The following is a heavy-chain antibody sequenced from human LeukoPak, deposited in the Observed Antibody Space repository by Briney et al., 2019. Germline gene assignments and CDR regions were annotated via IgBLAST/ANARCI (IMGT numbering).Heavy chain of an antibody. D-gene: IGHD6-13*01. Sequence: GGSLRLSCTVSGFTVSSNSMSWVRQAPGKGLEWVSFIYSDNTHYSDSVKGRFTISRDNSKNTLYLQMNSLRAEDTAVYYCAKRLSSSSTWYYFDYWGQGTLVTVSS. CDR2: IYSDNT. CDR1: GFTVSSNS. V-gene: IGHV3-53*01. J-gene: IGHJ4*02. CDR3: AKRLSSSSTWYYFDY.